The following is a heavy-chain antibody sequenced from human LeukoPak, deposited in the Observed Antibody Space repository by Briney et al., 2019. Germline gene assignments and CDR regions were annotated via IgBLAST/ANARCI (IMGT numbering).Heavy chain of an antibody. V-gene: IGHV3-15*01. J-gene: IGHJ4*02. CDR1: GFTFSNAW. Sequence: GGSLRLSCAASGFTFSNAWMSWVRQAPGKGLEWVGRIKSKADGGTTDYAAPVKGRFTISRDDAKNTLYLQMNSLKTEDTAVYYCSTEGTGVARYCSSSSCPRWVAYFDSWGQGILVTVSS. CDR2: IKSKADGGTT. D-gene: IGHD2-2*01. CDR3: STEGTGVARYCSSSSCPRWVAYFDS.